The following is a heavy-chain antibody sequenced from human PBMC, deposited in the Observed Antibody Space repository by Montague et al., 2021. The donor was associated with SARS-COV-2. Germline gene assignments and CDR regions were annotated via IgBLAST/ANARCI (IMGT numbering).Heavy chain of an antibody. D-gene: IGHD3-9*01. CDR1: GDTVSIKSVA. J-gene: IGHJ3*02. V-gene: IGHV6-1*01. CDR2: TYYRSKWDS. CDR3: ASSGITLTGLDAFDI. Sequence: CPISGDTVSIKSVAWNWIRQSPSRGLEWLGRTYYRSKWDSDYAESVKRRLVITPDTSKNQVSLQLNSVIPEDTAVYFCASSGITLTGLDAFDIWGQGTMVTVSS.